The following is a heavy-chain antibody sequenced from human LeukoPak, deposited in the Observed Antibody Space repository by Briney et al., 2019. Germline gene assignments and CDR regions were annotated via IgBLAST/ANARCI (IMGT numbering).Heavy chain of an antibody. Sequence: GGSLRLSCAASGFTFSSYSMNWVRQAPGKGLEWVSSISSSSSYISYADSVKGRFTISRDNAKNSLYLQMNSLRAEDTAVYYCAELGITMIGGVWGKGTTVTISS. CDR1: GFTFSSYS. CDR3: AELGITMIGGV. V-gene: IGHV3-21*01. J-gene: IGHJ6*04. CDR2: ISSSSSYI. D-gene: IGHD3-10*02.